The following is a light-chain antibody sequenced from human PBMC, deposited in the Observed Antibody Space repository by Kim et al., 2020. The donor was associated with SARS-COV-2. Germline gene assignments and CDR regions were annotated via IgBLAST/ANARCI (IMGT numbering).Light chain of an antibody. J-gene: IGKJ1*01. CDR2: GAS. V-gene: IGKV3-20*01. CDR3: QQYASSPRT. CDR1: QSVGNNY. Sequence: EIVLTQFPGTLSLSPGESATLSCRASQSVGNNYLAWFHQKPGQAPRVVIYGASSRAPGIPDRFAGSGSGTDFTLTISRLEPEDFAVYYCQQYASSPRTFDQGTKVDIK.